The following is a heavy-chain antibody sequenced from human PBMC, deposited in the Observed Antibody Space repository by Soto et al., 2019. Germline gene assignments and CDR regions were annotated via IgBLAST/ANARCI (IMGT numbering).Heavy chain of an antibody. CDR2: ISSGGSYA. CDR1: GFTFSDYF. D-gene: IGHD2-21*02. CDR3: ERVGWVDGVVTAQPEY. Sequence: PGGSLRLSCAASGFTFSDYFMTWIRQAPGKGLEWVSKISSGGSYANYADSVKGRFTISRDNAKNSLYLQMNSLRAEDTAVYYCERVGWVDGVVTAQPEYWGQGTLVTVPQ. V-gene: IGHV3-11*06. J-gene: IGHJ4*02.